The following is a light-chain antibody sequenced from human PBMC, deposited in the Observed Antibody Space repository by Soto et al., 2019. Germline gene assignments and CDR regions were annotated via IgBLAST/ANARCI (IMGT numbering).Light chain of an antibody. CDR2: DTS. CDR3: QQYDKLPRHT. J-gene: IGKJ2*01. CDR1: LDIINY. Sequence: DIQMTQSPASLSASVGVRVTLSCQASLDIINYLNWYQQKPGKAPKLLINDTSNLETGVPSRFSGSGSVTHFTFTRSSLQPEDTSIYLCQQYDKLPRHTCGQGTKLEIK. V-gene: IGKV1-33*01.